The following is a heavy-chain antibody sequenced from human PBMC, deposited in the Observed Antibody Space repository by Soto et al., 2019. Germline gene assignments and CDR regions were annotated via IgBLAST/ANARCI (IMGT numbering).Heavy chain of an antibody. CDR2: IVVGSGNT. V-gene: IGHV1-58*02. D-gene: IGHD7-27*01. CDR3: AREAPRDLTWFDP. Sequence: SVKVSCKASGFTFTSSAMQWVRQARGQRLEWIGWIVVGSGNTNYAQKFQERVTITRDMSTSTAYMELSSLRDEDTAVYYCAREAPRDLTWFDPWGQGPLVTVSS. CDR1: GFTFTSSA. J-gene: IGHJ5*02.